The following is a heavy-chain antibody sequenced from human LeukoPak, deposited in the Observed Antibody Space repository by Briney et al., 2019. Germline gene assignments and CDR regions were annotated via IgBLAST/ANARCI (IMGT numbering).Heavy chain of an antibody. CDR2: ISAYNGNT. J-gene: IGHJ4*02. Sequence: ASVKVSCKASGYTFTTYGISWVRQAPGQGLEWMGWISAYNGNTNYAQKFQGRVTMTTDTSTSTAYMELRSLGSDDTAVYYCARGTVIFSLDYWGQGTLVTVSS. CDR1: GYTFTTYG. V-gene: IGHV1-18*01. D-gene: IGHD3-10*01. CDR3: ARGTVIFSLDY.